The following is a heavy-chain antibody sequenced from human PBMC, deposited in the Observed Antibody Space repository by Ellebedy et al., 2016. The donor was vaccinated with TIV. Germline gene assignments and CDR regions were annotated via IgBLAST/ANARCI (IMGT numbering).Heavy chain of an antibody. CDR2: IIPLFVTP. Sequence: AASVKVSCKASGGTFNNYAINWVRQAPGQGLEWMGGIIPLFVTPNYARKFLGRVTITADESTRTAYMGMSGLRSEDTAVYYCARFSEGSSGPDYWGQGTLVTVSS. CDR1: GGTFNNYA. D-gene: IGHD3-22*01. J-gene: IGHJ4*02. V-gene: IGHV1-69*13. CDR3: ARFSEGSSGPDY.